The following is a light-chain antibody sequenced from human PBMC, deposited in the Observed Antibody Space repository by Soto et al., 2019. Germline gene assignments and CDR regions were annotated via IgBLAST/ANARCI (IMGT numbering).Light chain of an antibody. V-gene: IGKV3-11*01. J-gene: IGKJ4*01. CDR2: DAS. CDR1: QSVSSY. CDR3: QQRSNWPPALT. Sequence: EIVLTQSPATLSLSPGERATLSCRASQSVSSYLAWYQQKPGQAPGLLIYDASNRATGIPARFSGSGSGTDFTLTISSIEPEDFAVYYCQQRSNWPPALTFGGGTKVEIK.